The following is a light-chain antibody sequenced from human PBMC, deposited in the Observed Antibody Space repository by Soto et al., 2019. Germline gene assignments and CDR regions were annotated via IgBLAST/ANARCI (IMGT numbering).Light chain of an antibody. Sequence: QSVLTQPPSVSGAPGQRVTISCTGSSSNIGAGYDVHWYQQFPGTAPKLLIYANSNRPSGVPDRFSGSKSGTSASLAITGLQAEDEADYYCQSFDTSLSVYVFGTGTKVTVL. CDR1: SSNIGAGYD. J-gene: IGLJ1*01. V-gene: IGLV1-40*01. CDR2: ANS. CDR3: QSFDTSLSVYV.